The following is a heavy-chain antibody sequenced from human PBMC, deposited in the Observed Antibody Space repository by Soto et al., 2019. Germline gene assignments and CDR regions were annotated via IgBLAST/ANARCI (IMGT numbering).Heavy chain of an antibody. CDR3: ARLRFLEWLLSVRRYGPGMDV. J-gene: IGHJ6*02. D-gene: IGHD3-3*01. V-gene: IGHV5-10-1*01. CDR1: GYSFTSYW. Sequence: PGESLKISCKGSGYSFTSYWISWVRQMPGKGLEWMGRIDPSDSYTNYSPSFQGHVTISADKSISTAYLQWSSLKASDTAMYYCARLRFLEWLLSVRRYGPGMDVWGQGTTVTVSS. CDR2: IDPSDSYT.